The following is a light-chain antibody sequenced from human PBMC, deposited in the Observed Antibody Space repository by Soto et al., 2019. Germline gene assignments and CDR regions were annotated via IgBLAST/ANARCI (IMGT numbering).Light chain of an antibody. V-gene: IGKV3-15*01. CDR1: QSVNSN. CDR2: GAS. CDR3: QQYNNWHPIT. Sequence: ETLMTQSPAALSVAPGERATLSCRASQSVNSNVAWYQQKPGQATRLIISGASTRANGIPARFSGSGSGTEFTLTISSLQSEDFAFYYCQQYNNWHPITFGQGTRLEIK. J-gene: IGKJ5*01.